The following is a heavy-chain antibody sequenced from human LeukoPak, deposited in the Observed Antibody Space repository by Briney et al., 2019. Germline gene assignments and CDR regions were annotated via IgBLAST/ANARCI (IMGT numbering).Heavy chain of an antibody. CDR2: INPNSGGT. D-gene: IGHD3-3*01. CDR1: GYTFTGYY. Sequence: ASVKVSCKASGYTFTGYYMHWVRQAPGQGLEWMGWINPNSGGTNYAQKFQGRVTMTRDTSISTAYMELSRLRSDDTAVYYCARQNDDDFWSGMYYFGYWGQGTLVTVSS. V-gene: IGHV1-2*02. J-gene: IGHJ4*02. CDR3: ARQNDDDFWSGMYYFGY.